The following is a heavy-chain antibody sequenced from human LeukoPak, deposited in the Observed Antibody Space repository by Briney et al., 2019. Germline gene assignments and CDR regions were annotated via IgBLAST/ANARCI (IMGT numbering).Heavy chain of an antibody. D-gene: IGHD1-26*01. CDR2: ISSSSSTI. CDR3: ARDGVVGVTVWDY. J-gene: IGHJ4*02. CDR1: GFTFSSYS. V-gene: IGHV3-48*01. Sequence: GGSLRLSCAASGFTFSSYSMNWVRQAPGKGLEWVSYISSSSSTIYYADSVKGRFTISGDNAKNSLYLQMNSLRAEDTAVYYCARDGVVGVTVWDYWGQGTLVTVSS.